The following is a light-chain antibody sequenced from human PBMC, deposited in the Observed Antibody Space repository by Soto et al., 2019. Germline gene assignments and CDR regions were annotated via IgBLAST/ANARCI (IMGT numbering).Light chain of an antibody. V-gene: IGKV3-15*01. Sequence: EIVMTQSPATLSVSPGERATLSCRASQSVSSNFVWYQQKPGQAPRLLIYGASTRATDIPARFSGSGSGTEFTLTISSLQSEDFADYYCQQYNNWPRTFGQGTKLEIK. CDR3: QQYNNWPRT. CDR2: GAS. CDR1: QSVSSN. J-gene: IGKJ2*01.